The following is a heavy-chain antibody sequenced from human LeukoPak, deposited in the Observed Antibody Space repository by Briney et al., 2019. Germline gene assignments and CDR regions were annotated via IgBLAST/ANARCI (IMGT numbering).Heavy chain of an antibody. Sequence: GGSLRLSCAASGFTFSYYSINWVRQAPGKGLVWVSRINTDGSSTSYADSVKGRFTISRDNAKNSLYLQMNSLRAEDTAVYYCARVGLHYYMDVWGKGTTVTVSS. D-gene: IGHD3/OR15-3a*01. CDR3: ARVGLHYYMDV. CDR2: INTDGSST. J-gene: IGHJ6*03. V-gene: IGHV3-74*01. CDR1: GFTFSYYS.